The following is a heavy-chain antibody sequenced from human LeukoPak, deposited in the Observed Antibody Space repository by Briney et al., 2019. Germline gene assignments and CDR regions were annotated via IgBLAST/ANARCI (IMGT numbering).Heavy chain of an antibody. CDR2: ISSSSSTI. J-gene: IGHJ4*02. CDR3: ARGGTVRYFDWATNYFDY. Sequence: PGGSLRLSCAASGFTFGSYSMNWVRQAPGKGLEWVSYISSSSSTIYYADSVKGRFTISRDNAKNSLYLQMNSLRAEDTAVYYCARGGTVRYFDWATNYFDYWGQGTLVTVSS. CDR1: GFTFGSYS. D-gene: IGHD3-9*01. V-gene: IGHV3-48*01.